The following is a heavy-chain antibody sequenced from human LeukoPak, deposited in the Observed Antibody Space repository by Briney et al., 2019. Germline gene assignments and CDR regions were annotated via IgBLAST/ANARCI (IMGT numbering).Heavy chain of an antibody. J-gene: IGHJ6*02. D-gene: IGHD2-15*01. CDR3: ARRLVVAATPYYYYGMDV. CDR1: GFTFSSYW. CDR2: INSDGSST. Sequence: GGSLRLSCAASGFTFSSYWMHWVRQAPGKGLVWFSRINSDGSSTSYADSVKGRFTISRDNAKNTLYLQMNSLRAEDTAVYYCARRLVVAATPYYYYGMDVWGQGTTVTVSS. V-gene: IGHV3-74*01.